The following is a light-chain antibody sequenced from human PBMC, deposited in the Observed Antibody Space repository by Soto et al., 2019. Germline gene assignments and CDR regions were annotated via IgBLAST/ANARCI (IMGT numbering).Light chain of an antibody. CDR1: QRVSSDS. CDR2: STS. Sequence: EIVLTQSPDTLSLSPVETATLSCRASQRVSSDSLAWYQQQPGQAPRLLIYSTSNRATGIPDRFSGSGSGTDFTLTIRRLEPEDFALYYCQQYGRSQTFGQGTKVDIK. V-gene: IGKV3-20*01. CDR3: QQYGRSQT. J-gene: IGKJ1*01.